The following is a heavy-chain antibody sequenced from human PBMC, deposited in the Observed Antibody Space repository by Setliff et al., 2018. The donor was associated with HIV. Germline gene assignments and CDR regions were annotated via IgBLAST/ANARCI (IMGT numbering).Heavy chain of an antibody. CDR3: ARDVPWGDYYYYMDV. J-gene: IGHJ6*03. V-gene: IGHV4-4*07. Sequence: SETLSLTCTVSGGSISSYYWSWIRQPAGKGLEWIGHIYTSGSTNYNPSLKSRVTMSVDTSRNQFSLKLSSVTAADTAVYYCARDVPWGDYYYYMDVWGKGTTVTVSS. D-gene: IGHD3-16*01. CDR1: GGSISSYY. CDR2: IYTSGST.